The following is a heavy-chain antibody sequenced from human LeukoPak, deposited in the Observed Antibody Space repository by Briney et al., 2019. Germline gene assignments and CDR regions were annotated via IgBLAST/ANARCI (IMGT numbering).Heavy chain of an antibody. D-gene: IGHD1-26*01. Sequence: PSETLSLTCAVYGGSFSGYYWSWIRQPPGEGLEWIGEINHSGSTNYNPSLKSRVTISVDTSKNQFSLKLSSVTAADTAVYYCARLTTTVGLLKSGCYADYWGQGTLVTVSS. CDR3: ARLTTTVGLLKSGCYADY. CDR1: GGSFSGYY. V-gene: IGHV4-34*01. CDR2: INHSGST. J-gene: IGHJ4*02.